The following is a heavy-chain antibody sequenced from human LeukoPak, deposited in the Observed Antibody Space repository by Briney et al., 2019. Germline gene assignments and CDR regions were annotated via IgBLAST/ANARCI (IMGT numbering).Heavy chain of an antibody. D-gene: IGHD3-10*01. J-gene: IGHJ4*02. CDR3: AREDGSGSYTFDY. CDR2: IYSTGST. Sequence: SETLSLTCTVSGGSISGYYWSWIRQPAGKGLEWIGRIYSTGSTNYNPSLKSRVTISVDTSKNQFSLKLSSVTAADTAVYYCAREDGSGSYTFDYWGQGTLVTVSS. CDR1: GGSISGYY. V-gene: IGHV4-4*07.